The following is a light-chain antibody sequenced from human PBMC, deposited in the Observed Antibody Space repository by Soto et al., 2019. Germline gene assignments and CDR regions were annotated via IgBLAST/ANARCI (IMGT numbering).Light chain of an antibody. V-gene: IGKV3-15*01. J-gene: IGKJ1*01. CDR2: GAS. CDR3: QQYNDWPPT. Sequence: EIVLTQSPGTLSLSPGERATLSCRASQSVSSNYLAWYQQKPGQAPRLLIYGASSRATGISARFSGSGSGTEFTLTISSLQSEDFAVYFCQQYNDWPPTFGQGTKVDI. CDR1: QSVSSN.